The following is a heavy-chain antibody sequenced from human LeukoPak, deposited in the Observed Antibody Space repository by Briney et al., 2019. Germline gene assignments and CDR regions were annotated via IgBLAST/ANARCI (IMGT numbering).Heavy chain of an antibody. CDR3: ARHYNECSSTSCYETRFDY. J-gene: IGHJ4*02. Sequence: GESPKISCKGSGYSFTSYWIGWVRQMPGKGLEWMGIIYPGDSDTRYSPSFQGQVTISADKSISTAYLQWSSLKASDTAMYYCARHYNECSSTSCYETRFDYWGQGSLVTVSS. V-gene: IGHV5-51*01. CDR1: GYSFTSYW. CDR2: IYPGDSDT. D-gene: IGHD2-2*01.